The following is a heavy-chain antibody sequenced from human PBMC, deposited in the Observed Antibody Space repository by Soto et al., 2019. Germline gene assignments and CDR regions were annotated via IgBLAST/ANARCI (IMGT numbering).Heavy chain of an antibody. V-gene: IGHV4-31*03. D-gene: IGHD3-22*01. CDR1: GGSISDGYY. Sequence: SVTLSLTCTVSGGSISDGYYWSWIRQHPGKGLEWIGSISYSGSTSYNPSLKSRLTISVDRSKSQFSLNLSSVTAADTAVYYCARRDRSGYSYWLDTWGQGTLVTVSS. CDR3: ARRDRSGYSYWLDT. CDR2: ISYSGST. J-gene: IGHJ5*02.